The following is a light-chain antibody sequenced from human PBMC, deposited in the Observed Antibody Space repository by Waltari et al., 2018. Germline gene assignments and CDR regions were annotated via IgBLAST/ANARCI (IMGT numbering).Light chain of an antibody. CDR3: QQYNSDEWT. J-gene: IGKJ1*01. CDR2: KAS. Sequence: DIQMTQFPSTLSASVGDRLTITCRASQSINSWLAWYQQKPGKAPKLLIYKASSLESGVPSRFSGSGSGTEFTLTISSLQPDDFATYYCQQYNSDEWTFGQGTKVAIK. V-gene: IGKV1-5*03. CDR1: QSINSW.